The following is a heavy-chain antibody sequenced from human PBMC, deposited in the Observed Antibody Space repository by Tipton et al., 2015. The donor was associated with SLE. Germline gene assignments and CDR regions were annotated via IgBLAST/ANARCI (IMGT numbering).Heavy chain of an antibody. CDR3: ARAHFGVVPDYFDY. J-gene: IGHJ4*02. CDR2: INHSGST. V-gene: IGHV4-34*01. CDR1: GGSFSGYY. Sequence: TLSLTCAVYGGSFSGYYWSWIRQPPGKGLEWIGEINHSGSTNYNPSLKSRVTISVDTSKNQFSLKLSSVIAADTAVYYCARAHFGVVPDYFDYWGQGTLVTVSS. D-gene: IGHD3-3*01.